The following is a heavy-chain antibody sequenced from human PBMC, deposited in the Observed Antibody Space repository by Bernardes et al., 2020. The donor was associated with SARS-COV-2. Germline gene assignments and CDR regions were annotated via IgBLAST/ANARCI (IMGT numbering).Heavy chain of an antibody. D-gene: IGHD3-22*01. CDR2: ISHDGGEK. CDR1: GFVFSSHG. Sequence: GSLRLSCAASGFVFSSHGMHWVRQAPGKGLEWVAVISHDGGEKYYGDSVKGRFTISRDNSKNTLYLQMNSLRAEDTAVYYCAKERPVNRVVANYYYYAMDVWGQGTTVAVSS. CDR3: AKERPVNRVVANYYYYAMDV. V-gene: IGHV3-30*18. J-gene: IGHJ6*02.